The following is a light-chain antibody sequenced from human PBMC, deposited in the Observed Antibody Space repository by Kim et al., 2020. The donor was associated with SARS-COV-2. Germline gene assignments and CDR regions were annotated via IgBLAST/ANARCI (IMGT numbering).Light chain of an antibody. CDR2: DAS. CDR3: QQRNSWPPAVT. J-gene: IGKJ4*01. Sequence: PGERATPSCRASQSIDTYLAWYQQRPGQAPRLLVYDASNRATGVPDRFSGSGSGTDFTLIISSLEPEDFSTYYCQQRNSWPPAVTFGGGTKVDIK. V-gene: IGKV3-11*01. CDR1: QSIDTY.